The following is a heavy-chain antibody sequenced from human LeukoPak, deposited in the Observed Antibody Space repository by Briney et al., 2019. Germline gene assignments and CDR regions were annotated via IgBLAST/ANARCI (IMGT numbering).Heavy chain of an antibody. Sequence: KAGGSLRLSCTASGFTLSSFARAWVAQAPGKGRGGGTSMRSGSRYLDYADSVRGRLTSARDNAKTSLDLVGISRRAEATAIYYCARDQPTGASRVFVVQWGQGTLVTVSS. V-gene: IGHV3-21*01. CDR2: MRSGSRYL. CDR3: ARDQPTGASRVFVVQ. D-gene: IGHD3-3*01. CDR1: GFTLSSFA. J-gene: IGHJ4*02.